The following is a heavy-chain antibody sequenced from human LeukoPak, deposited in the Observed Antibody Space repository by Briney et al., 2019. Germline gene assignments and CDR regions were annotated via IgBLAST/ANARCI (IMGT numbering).Heavy chain of an antibody. Sequence: PGGSLRLSCAASGFTFSSYSMNWVRQAPGKGLEWVSSISSSSSYIYYADSVKGRFTISRDNAKNSLYLQMNSLRAEDTALYYCAMFPGNHRWGYYYMDVWGKGTTVTVSS. CDR2: ISSSSSYI. J-gene: IGHJ6*03. CDR3: AMFPGNHRWGYYYMDV. CDR1: GFTFSSYS. V-gene: IGHV3-21*04. D-gene: IGHD1-14*01.